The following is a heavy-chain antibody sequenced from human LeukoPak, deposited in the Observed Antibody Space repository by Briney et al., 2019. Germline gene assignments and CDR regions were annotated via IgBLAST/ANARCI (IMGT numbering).Heavy chain of an antibody. CDR1: GGSISSYY. J-gene: IGHJ4*02. V-gene: IGHV4-59*12. CDR3: ARNYDSSGYTTFAY. CDR2: IYCSGST. Sequence: PSETLSLTCSVSGGSISSYYWSWIRQPPGKGLEWIGNIYCSGSTNYNPSLKSRVTISVDTSKNQFSLKLSSVTAADTAVYYCARNYDSSGYTTFAYWGQGTLVTVSS. D-gene: IGHD3-22*01.